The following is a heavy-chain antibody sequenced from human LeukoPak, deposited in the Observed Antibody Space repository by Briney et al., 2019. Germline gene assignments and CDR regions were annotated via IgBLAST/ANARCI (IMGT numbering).Heavy chain of an antibody. Sequence: SETLSLPCTVSGGSINSYYWGCMRQPPGKGLEGIGYSYYTGRTSYNPSLKGRITISVGSSKNQFSLTLNYVTAGDTPVYFFARYQNTGFDYWGQGSLVTVSS. D-gene: IGHD2-2*01. CDR2: SYYTGRT. J-gene: IGHJ4*02. V-gene: IGHV4-59*01. CDR3: ARYQNTGFDY. CDR1: GGSINSYY.